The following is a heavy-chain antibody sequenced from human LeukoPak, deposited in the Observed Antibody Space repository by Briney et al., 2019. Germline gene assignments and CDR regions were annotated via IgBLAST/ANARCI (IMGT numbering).Heavy chain of an antibody. CDR1: GGTFSSYA. CDR3: AREENGGQLGYFDL. CDR2: IIPILGIA. V-gene: IGHV1-69*04. J-gene: IGHJ2*01. D-gene: IGHD4-23*01. Sequence: SVKVSCKASGGTFSSYAISWVRQAPGQGLEWMGRIIPILGIANYAQKFQGRVTITADKSTSTAYMELSSLRSEDTAVYYCAREENGGQLGYFDLWGRGTLVTVSS.